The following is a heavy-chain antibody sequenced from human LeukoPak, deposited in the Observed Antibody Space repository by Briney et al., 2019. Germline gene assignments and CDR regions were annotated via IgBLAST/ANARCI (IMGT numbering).Heavy chain of an antibody. V-gene: IGHV1-18*01. CDR1: GYTFTSYG. J-gene: IGHJ4*02. CDR2: ISAYNGNT. D-gene: IGHD5-18*01. Sequence: ASVKVSCKASGYTFTSYGISWVRQAPGQGLEWMGWISAYNGNTNYAQKLQGRVTMTTDTSTSTAYMELRSLRSDDTAVYHCARERYSYREHPKLFDYWGQGTLVTVSS. CDR3: ARERYSYREHPKLFDY.